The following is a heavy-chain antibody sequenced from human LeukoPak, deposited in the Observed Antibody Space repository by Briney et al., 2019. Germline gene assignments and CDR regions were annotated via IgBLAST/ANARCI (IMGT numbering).Heavy chain of an antibody. J-gene: IGHJ3*02. CDR1: GFTFSNYA. Sequence: GGSLRLSCAASGFTFSNYAMRWVRQAPGKGLEWVSGISGSGGSTYYADSVKGRFTISRDNSKNTLYLQMNSLRAEDTAVFYCAKDRDDYVWGSYLGAFDIWGQGTMVTVSS. V-gene: IGHV3-23*01. D-gene: IGHD3-16*01. CDR2: ISGSGGST. CDR3: AKDRDDYVWGSYLGAFDI.